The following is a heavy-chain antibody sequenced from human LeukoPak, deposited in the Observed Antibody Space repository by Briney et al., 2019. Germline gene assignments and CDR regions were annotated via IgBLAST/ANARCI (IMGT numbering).Heavy chain of an antibody. J-gene: IGHJ4*02. CDR2: ISESSDTI. V-gene: IGHV3-48*01. Sequence: GGSLRLSCAASGFTFSSYSMNWVRQAPGKGLEWVSYISESSDTIYYADSVKGRFTISRDNAKNSLYLQMNSLRVEDTVVYYCARRFGFWGQGNLVNVSS. CDR1: GFTFSSYS. CDR3: ARRFGF. D-gene: IGHD3-3*01.